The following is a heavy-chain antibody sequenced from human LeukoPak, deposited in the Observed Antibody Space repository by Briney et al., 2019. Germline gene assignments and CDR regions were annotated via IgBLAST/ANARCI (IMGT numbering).Heavy chain of an antibody. V-gene: IGHV1-8*01. J-gene: IGHJ6*03. CDR1: GYTFTSYD. CDR3: ASSGSTSWRSDYYYMDV. CDR2: MNPNSGNT. D-gene: IGHD2-2*01. Sequence: ASVKVSCKASGYTFTSYDINWVRQATGQGLEWMGWMNPNSGNTGYAQTFQGRVTITRNTSISTAYMELSSLRSEDTAVYYCASSGSTSWRSDYYYMDVWGKGTTVTVSS.